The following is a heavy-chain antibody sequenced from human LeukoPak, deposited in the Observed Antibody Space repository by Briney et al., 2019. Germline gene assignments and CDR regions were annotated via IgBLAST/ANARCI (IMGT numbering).Heavy chain of an antibody. J-gene: IGHJ2*01. CDR2: ISGSGGST. CDR1: GFTFSSYA. Sequence: GGSLRLSCAASGFTFSSYAMSWVRQAPGKGLEWVSAISGSGGSTYYADSVKGRFTISRDNSKNTLYLQMNSLRDEGTAVYYCAKVRASWYFDLWGRGTLVTVSS. V-gene: IGHV3-23*01. CDR3: AKVRASWYFDL.